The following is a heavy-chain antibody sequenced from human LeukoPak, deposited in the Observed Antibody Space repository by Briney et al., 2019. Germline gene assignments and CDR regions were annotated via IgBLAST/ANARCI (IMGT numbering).Heavy chain of an antibody. CDR3: ASSDDYGDHLYY. CDR1: GFTFSSYA. CDR2: ISYDGSNK. V-gene: IGHV3-30-3*01. D-gene: IGHD4-17*01. Sequence: GGSLRLSCAASGFTFSSYAMHWVRQAPGKGLEWVAVISYDGSNKYYADSVKGRFTISRDNSKNTLYLQMNSLRAEDTAVYYCASSDDYGDHLYYWGQGTLVTVSS. J-gene: IGHJ4*02.